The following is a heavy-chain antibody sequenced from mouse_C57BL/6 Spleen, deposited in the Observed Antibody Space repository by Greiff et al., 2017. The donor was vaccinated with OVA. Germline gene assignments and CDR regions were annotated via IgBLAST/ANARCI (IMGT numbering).Heavy chain of an antibody. V-gene: IGHV1-54*01. CDR2: INPGSGGT. J-gene: IGHJ2*01. D-gene: IGHD2-12*01. CDR3: ARGDYSDYYFDY. CDR1: GYAFTNYL. Sequence: QVTLKESGAELVRPGTSVKVSCKASGYAFTNYLIEWVKQRPGQGLEWIGVINPGSGGTNYNEKFKGKATLTADKSSSTAYMQLSSLTSEDSAVYFCARGDYSDYYFDYWGQGTTLTVSS.